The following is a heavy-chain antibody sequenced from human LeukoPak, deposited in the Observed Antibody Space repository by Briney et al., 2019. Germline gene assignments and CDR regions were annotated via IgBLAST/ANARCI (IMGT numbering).Heavy chain of an antibody. CDR1: GGSISNYY. V-gene: IGHV4-38-2*02. J-gene: IGHJ4*02. Sequence: PSETLSLTCTVSGGSISNYYWGWIRQPPGKGLEWIGSIYHSGSTYYNPSLKSRVTISVDTSKNQFSLKLSSVTAADTAVYYCARDYLLGYCSGGSCSERDYWGQGTLVTVSS. CDR3: ARDYLLGYCSGGSCSERDY. CDR2: IYHSGST. D-gene: IGHD2-15*01.